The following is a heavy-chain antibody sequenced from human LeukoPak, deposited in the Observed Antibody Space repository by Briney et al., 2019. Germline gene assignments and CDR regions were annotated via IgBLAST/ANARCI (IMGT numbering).Heavy chain of an antibody. D-gene: IGHD6-19*01. CDR1: RFTVSSNY. J-gene: IGHJ6*02. V-gene: IGHV3-66*01. Sequence: PGGSLRPSCAASRFTVSSNYMSWVRQAPGKGLEWVSVTYSGGTTYYADSVKGRFTISRDNSKNTLYLQMNSLRAEDTAVYYCARAPVAGYYYYGMDVWGQGTTVTVSS. CDR2: TYSGGTT. CDR3: ARAPVAGYYYYGMDV.